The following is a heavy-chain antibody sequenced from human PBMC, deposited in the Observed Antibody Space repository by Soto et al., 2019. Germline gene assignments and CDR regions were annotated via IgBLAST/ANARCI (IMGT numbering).Heavy chain of an antibody. Sequence: ASVKVSCKASGYTFTSYGISWVRQAPGQGLEWMGWISAYNGNTNYAQKLQGRVTVTTDTSTSTAYMELRSLRSDDTAVYYCARVPITMVRGDPYYYYMDVWGKGTTVTVSS. J-gene: IGHJ6*03. CDR2: ISAYNGNT. V-gene: IGHV1-18*01. D-gene: IGHD3-10*01. CDR3: ARVPITMVRGDPYYYYMDV. CDR1: GYTFTSYG.